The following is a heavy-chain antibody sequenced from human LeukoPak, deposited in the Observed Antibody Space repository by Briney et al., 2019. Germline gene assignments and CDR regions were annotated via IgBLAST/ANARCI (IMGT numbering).Heavy chain of an antibody. CDR1: GFTFSSNG. CDR3: AKEGSSGYYGY. D-gene: IGHD3-22*01. J-gene: IGHJ4*02. CDR2: ISGSGGST. Sequence: TGGSLRLSCAASGFTFSSNGMSWVRQAPGKGLEWVSAISGSGGSTYYADSVKGRFTISRDNSKNTLYLQMNSLRAEDTAVYYCAKEGSSGYYGYWGQGTLVTVSS. V-gene: IGHV3-23*01.